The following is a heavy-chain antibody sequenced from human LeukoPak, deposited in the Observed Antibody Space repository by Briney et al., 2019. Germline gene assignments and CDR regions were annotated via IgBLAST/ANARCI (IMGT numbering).Heavy chain of an antibody. D-gene: IGHD3-10*01. V-gene: IGHV3-49*04. CDR1: GFTFGDYA. CDR2: IRSKAYGGTT. Sequence: GGSLRLSCTASGFTFGDYAMSWVRQAPGKGLEWVGFIRSKAYGGTTEYAASVKGRFTISRDDSKSIAYLQMNSLKTEDTAVYYCTRALGGSGAAPWGRDYYYYMDVWGKGTAVTISS. J-gene: IGHJ6*03. CDR3: TRALGGSGAAPWGRDYYYYMDV.